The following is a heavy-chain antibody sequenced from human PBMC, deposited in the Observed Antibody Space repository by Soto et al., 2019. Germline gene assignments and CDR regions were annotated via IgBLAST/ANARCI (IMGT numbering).Heavy chain of an antibody. CDR2: INPSGGST. Sequence: GASVKVSCKASGYTFTSYYMHWVRQAPGQGLEWMGIINPSGGSTSYAQKFQGRVTMTRDTSTSTVYMELSSLRSEDTAVYYCAREGYDILTGYYTLTLDYWGQGPLVTVSS. CDR1: GYTFTSYY. D-gene: IGHD3-9*01. J-gene: IGHJ4*02. CDR3: AREGYDILTGYYTLTLDY. V-gene: IGHV1-46*03.